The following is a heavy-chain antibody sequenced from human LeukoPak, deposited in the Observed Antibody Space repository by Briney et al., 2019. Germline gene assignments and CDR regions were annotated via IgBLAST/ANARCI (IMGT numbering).Heavy chain of an antibody. CDR3: AGHHPRNTVDF. CDR1: VGSLSSYY. Sequence: SETLSLTRTVSVGSLSSYYWSWLRQPPAKGLEWIAYISDIGSINYNPSLKSRVTMPLDTSKNQFSLKLSSVTAADTAVYYCAGHHPRNTVDFWGQGTLVTVSS. J-gene: IGHJ4*02. CDR2: ISDIGSI. D-gene: IGHD2/OR15-2a*01. V-gene: IGHV4-59*08.